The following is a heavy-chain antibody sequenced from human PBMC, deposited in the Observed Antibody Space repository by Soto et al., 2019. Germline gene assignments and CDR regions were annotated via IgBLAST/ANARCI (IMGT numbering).Heavy chain of an antibody. V-gene: IGHV1-18*04. J-gene: IGHJ5*02. CDR2: ISAYNGNT. Sequence: QVQLVQSGAEVKKPGASVKVSCKASGYTFTSYGISWVRQAPGQGLEWMGWISAYNGNTNYAQKLQGRVTMTTDTSTSTAYMELRSLRSDDTAVYYCARDIVVVPAAMVNWFDPSGQGTLVTVSS. CDR1: GYTFTSYG. D-gene: IGHD2-2*01. CDR3: ARDIVVVPAAMVNWFDP.